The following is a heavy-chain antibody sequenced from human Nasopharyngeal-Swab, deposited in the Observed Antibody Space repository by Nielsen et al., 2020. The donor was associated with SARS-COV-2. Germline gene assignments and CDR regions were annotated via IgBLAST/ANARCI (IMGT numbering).Heavy chain of an antibody. CDR3: AHRTSDYDSSGYYFDY. J-gene: IGHJ4*02. V-gene: IGHV2-5*02. D-gene: IGHD3-22*01. Sequence: SGSTLVTPTQTLSLTCTFSGFSLTTSGAGVGWIRQPPGKALEWLALIYWDDDKRYSPSLKSRLTITKDTSKNQVVLTMTNMDPVDTATYYCAHRTSDYDSSGYYFDYWGQGTLVTVSS. CDR2: IYWDDDK. CDR1: GFSLTTSGAG.